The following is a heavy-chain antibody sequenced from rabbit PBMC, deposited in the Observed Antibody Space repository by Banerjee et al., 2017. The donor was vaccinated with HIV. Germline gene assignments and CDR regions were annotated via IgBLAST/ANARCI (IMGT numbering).Heavy chain of an antibody. V-gene: IGHV1S40*01. Sequence: QSLEESGGDLVKPGASLTLTCTASGFSFSSSYYMCWVRQAPGKGLEWIACIYGGSSGSTYYASWAKGRFTISKTSSTTVTLQMTSLTAADTATYFCARDYAGYAGYGYAVFGLWGQGTLVTVS. CDR1: GFSFSSSYY. CDR3: ARDYAGYAGYGYAVFGL. D-gene: IGHD6-1*01. CDR2: IYGGSSGST. J-gene: IGHJ3*01.